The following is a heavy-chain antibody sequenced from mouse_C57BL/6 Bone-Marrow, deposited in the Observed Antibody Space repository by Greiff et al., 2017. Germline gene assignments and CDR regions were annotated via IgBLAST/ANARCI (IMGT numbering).Heavy chain of an antibody. CDR2: IRSKSSNYAT. Sequence: EVQVVESGGGLVQPKGSLKLSCAASGFTFNTYAMHWVRQAPGKGLEWVARIRSKSSNYATYYADSVKDRFTISRDDSQSMLYLQMNNLETEDTAIYYCVRLTGKGTYWGQGTLVTVSA. CDR1: GFTFNTYA. CDR3: VRLTGKGTY. D-gene: IGHD4-1*01. J-gene: IGHJ3*01. V-gene: IGHV10-3*01.